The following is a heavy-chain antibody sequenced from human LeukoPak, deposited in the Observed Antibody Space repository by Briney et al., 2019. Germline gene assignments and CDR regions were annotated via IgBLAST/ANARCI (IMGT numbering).Heavy chain of an antibody. V-gene: IGHV1-69*05. Sequence: RASVTVSFKASGGTFISYAISWVRQAPGQGREWMGGIIPIFGTANYAQKFQGRVTITTDESTSTAYMELSSLRSEDTAVYYCARVRGGGYFDYWGQGTLVTVSS. CDR2: IIPIFGTA. CDR1: GGTFISYA. J-gene: IGHJ4*02. CDR3: ARVRGGGYFDY. D-gene: IGHD3-10*01.